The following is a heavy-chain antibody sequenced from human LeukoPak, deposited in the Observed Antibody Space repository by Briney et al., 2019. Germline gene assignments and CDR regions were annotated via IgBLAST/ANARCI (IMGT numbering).Heavy chain of an antibody. CDR3: ARVGGAYYGSGSYYSGY. J-gene: IGHJ4*02. V-gene: IGHV3-30*03. CDR1: GFTFSSYG. D-gene: IGHD3-10*01. Sequence: GGSLRLSCAASGFTFSSYGMHWVRQAPGKGLEWVAVISYDGSNKYYADSVKGRFTISRDNSKNTLYLQMNSLRAEDTAVYYCARVGGAYYGSGSYYSGYWGQGTLVTVSS. CDR2: ISYDGSNK.